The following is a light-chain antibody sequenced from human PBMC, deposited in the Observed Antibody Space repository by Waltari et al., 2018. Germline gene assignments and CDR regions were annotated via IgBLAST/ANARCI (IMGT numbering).Light chain of an antibody. CDR3: QHYVSLPVT. CDR1: QSVGRS. Sequence: EILLTQSPGTLSLSPVEGATPSCRASQSVGRSLAWYQQKPGQPPRLLIFGTSNRATGIPDRFSGGGSGTDFSLTITRLEPEDVAVYYCQHYVSLPVTFGQGTKVEIK. J-gene: IGKJ1*01. CDR2: GTS. V-gene: IGKV3-20*01.